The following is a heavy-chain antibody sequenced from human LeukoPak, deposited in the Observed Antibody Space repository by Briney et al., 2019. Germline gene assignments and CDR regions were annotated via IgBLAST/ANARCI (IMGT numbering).Heavy chain of an antibody. Sequence: SETLSLTCTVSGGSISSYYWSWIRQPPGKGLEWIGYVYYTGSTDYNPSLESRITISVDTSKNQFSLKLSSVTAADTAFYYCARDFQWSLDYWGPGILVTVSS. V-gene: IGHV4-59*01. CDR1: GGSISSYY. D-gene: IGHD2-15*01. CDR3: ARDFQWSLDY. CDR2: VYYTGST. J-gene: IGHJ4*02.